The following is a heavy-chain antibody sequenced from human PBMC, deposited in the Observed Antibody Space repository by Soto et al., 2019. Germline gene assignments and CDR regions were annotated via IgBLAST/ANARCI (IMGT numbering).Heavy chain of an antibody. J-gene: IGHJ4*02. CDR2: LYHGGST. Sequence: EVQLVQSGGGLIQPEGSLKLSCAAPGIIVSSNYMSWVRQAPGKGLEWVSVLYHGGSTYYADSVKGRFTISRDNSKNTLFIQINSLRAEDTAVYYCTRSRYGDPDYWGQGTLVTVSS. V-gene: IGHV3-53*01. CDR1: GIIVSSNY. D-gene: IGHD4-17*01. CDR3: TRSRYGDPDY.